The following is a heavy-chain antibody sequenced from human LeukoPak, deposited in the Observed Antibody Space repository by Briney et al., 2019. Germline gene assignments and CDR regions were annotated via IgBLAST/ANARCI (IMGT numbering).Heavy chain of an antibody. D-gene: IGHD5-24*01. CDR3: ARDGYTPKTGSDYYFDY. CDR2: INPSGGST. J-gene: IGHJ4*02. Sequence: ASVKVSCKASGYTFTSYYMHWVRQAPGQGLEWMGIINPSGGSTSYAQKFQGRVTMTRDTSKSTVYRALSSLRSEDTAVYYCARDGYTPKTGSDYYFDYWGQGTLVTVSS. V-gene: IGHV1-46*01. CDR1: GYTFTSYY.